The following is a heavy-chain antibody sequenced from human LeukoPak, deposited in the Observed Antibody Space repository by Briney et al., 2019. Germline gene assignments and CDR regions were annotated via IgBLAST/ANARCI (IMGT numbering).Heavy chain of an antibody. V-gene: IGHV4-39*07. CDR1: GGSISSSSYY. CDR3: ARIVGASPFDY. D-gene: IGHD1-26*01. Sequence: SETLSLTCTVSGGSISSSSYYWGWIRQPPGKGLEWIGRIYYSGSTYYNPSLKSRVTISVDTSNNQFSLKLSSVTAADTAVYYCARIVGASPFDYWGQGTLVTVSS. CDR2: IYYSGST. J-gene: IGHJ4*02.